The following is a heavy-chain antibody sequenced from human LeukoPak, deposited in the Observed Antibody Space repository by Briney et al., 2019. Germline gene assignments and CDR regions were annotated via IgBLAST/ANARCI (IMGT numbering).Heavy chain of an antibody. D-gene: IGHD1-7*01. Sequence: PSGTLSLTRAVYGGSFSGYYWTWIRQPPGKGLEWIGEVNHSGSTNYNPSLKSRVTISVDTSKNQFSSKLTSVTAADAAVYYCARWDGSTDFWGQGTLVTVSS. CDR2: VNHSGST. V-gene: IGHV4-34*01. CDR1: GGSFSGYY. CDR3: ARWDGSTDF. J-gene: IGHJ4*02.